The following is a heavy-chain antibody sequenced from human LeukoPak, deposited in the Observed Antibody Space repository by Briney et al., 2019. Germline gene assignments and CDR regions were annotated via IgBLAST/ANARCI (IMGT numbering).Heavy chain of an antibody. CDR1: GYTFTSYA. Sequence: GSAVNVSFKAAGYTFTSYAMNWVRQAPGQGLEWMGWINTNTGNPTYSQGFTGRFVFFFDTSVSTAYLQIISRKDEATAVYYCARCHRGYYFLSKDYWGQGTLVTVSS. V-gene: IGHV7-4-1*02. J-gene: IGHJ4*02. CDR3: ARCHRGYYFLSKDY. D-gene: IGHD3-22*01. CDR2: INTNTGNP.